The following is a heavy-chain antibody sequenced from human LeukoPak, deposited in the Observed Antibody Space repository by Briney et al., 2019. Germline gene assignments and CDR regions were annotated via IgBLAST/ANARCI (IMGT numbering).Heavy chain of an antibody. V-gene: IGHV1-2*02. CDR2: INPNSGGT. CDR1: GYTFTSYY. D-gene: IGHD3-22*01. J-gene: IGHJ1*01. CDR3: ARALYYDSSGYYSSRYYYFQH. Sequence: ASVKVSCKASGYTFTSYYLRWVRQAPGQGLEWMGWINPNSGGTNYAQKFQGRVTMTRDTSISTAYMELSRLRSDDTAEYYCARALYYDSSGYYSSRYYYFQHWGQGTLVTVSS.